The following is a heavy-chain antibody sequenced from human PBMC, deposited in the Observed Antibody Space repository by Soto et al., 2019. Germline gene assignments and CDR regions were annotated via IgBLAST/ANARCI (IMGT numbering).Heavy chain of an antibody. J-gene: IGHJ6*02. V-gene: IGHV5-10-1*01. CDR3: ARRGHCSGGSCYPGAPYYYYYGMDV. CDR2: IDPSDSYT. Sequence: GESLKISCNGSGYSFTSYWISWVRQMPGKGLEWMGRIDPSDSYTNYSPSFQGHVTISADKSISTAYLQRSSLKASDTAMYYCARRGHCSGGSCYPGAPYYYYYGMDVWGQGTTVTVSS. CDR1: GYSFTSYW. D-gene: IGHD2-15*01.